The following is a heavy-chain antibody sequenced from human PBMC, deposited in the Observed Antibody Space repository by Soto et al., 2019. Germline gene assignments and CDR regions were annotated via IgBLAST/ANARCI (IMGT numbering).Heavy chain of an antibody. Sequence: EVQLLESGGGLVQPGGSLRLSCAASGFTFSSYVMNWVRQAPGKGLEWVAAISGSGGSKYYGYSVEGRFTMSRDNPKNKLYLQRNSLRAEDTAVYYCARGPRAPPPHDYGMDVWGQGTTVTVSS. CDR3: ARGPRAPPPHDYGMDV. J-gene: IGHJ6*02. V-gene: IGHV3-23*01. CDR2: ISGSGGSK. CDR1: GFTFSSYV.